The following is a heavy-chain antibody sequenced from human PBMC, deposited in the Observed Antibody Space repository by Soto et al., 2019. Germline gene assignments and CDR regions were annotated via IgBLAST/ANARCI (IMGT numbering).Heavy chain of an antibody. CDR2: IYGDDDE. V-gene: IGHV2-5*02. CDR1: GFSLTTDGEG. D-gene: IGHD3-10*01. CDR3: AHSRNLITDDAQVGDFDY. Sequence: ITLKESGPTLVKPAQTLALTCSFSGFSLTTDGEGVGCVRTPPGEALEWLALIYGDDDERYSPSLKTRLTITNDTSKNKVVLIMTNMDPVDTATYYCAHSRNLITDDAQVGDFDYWGQGTLGTVSS. J-gene: IGHJ4*02.